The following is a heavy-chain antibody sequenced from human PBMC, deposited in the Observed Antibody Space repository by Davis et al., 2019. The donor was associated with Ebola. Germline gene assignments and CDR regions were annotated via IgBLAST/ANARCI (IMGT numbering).Heavy chain of an antibody. Sequence: GESLKISCAASGFTFDDYGMSWVRQAPGKGLEWVSGINWNGGSTGYADSVKGRFTISRDNAKNSLYLQMNSLRAEDTAVYYCARRSGSYHLDAFDIWGQGTMVTVSS. CDR1: GFTFDDYG. CDR3: ARRSGSYHLDAFDI. V-gene: IGHV3-20*04. J-gene: IGHJ3*02. CDR2: INWNGGST. D-gene: IGHD1-26*01.